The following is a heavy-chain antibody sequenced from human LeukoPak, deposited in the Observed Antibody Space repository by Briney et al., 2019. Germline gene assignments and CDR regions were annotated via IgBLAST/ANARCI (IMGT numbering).Heavy chain of an antibody. CDR3: ARDLIGGGYYQLFDY. J-gene: IGHJ4*02. CDR1: GGSISGYY. V-gene: IGHV4-4*07. D-gene: IGHD3-22*01. CDR2: IYTSGST. Sequence: PSETLSLTCTVSGGSISGYYWSWIRQPAGKGLEWIGRIYTSGSTNYNPSLKSRVTMSVDTSKNQFSLKLSSVTAADTAVYYCARDLIGGGYYQLFDYWGQGTLVTVSS.